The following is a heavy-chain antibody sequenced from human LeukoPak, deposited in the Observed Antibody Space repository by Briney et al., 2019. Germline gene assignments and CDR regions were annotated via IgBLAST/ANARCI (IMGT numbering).Heavy chain of an antibody. J-gene: IGHJ4*02. CDR2: TRNKANSYTT. CDR1: GFTFSDHY. CDR3: AREGNYYGSGSYWSVVDY. D-gene: IGHD3-10*01. Sequence: GGSLRLSCAASGFTFSDHYMDWVRQAPGKGLEWDGRTRNKANSYTTEYAASVKGRFTISRDDSKNSLYLQMNSLKTEDTAVYYCAREGNYYGSGSYWSVVDYWGQGTLVTVSS. V-gene: IGHV3-72*01.